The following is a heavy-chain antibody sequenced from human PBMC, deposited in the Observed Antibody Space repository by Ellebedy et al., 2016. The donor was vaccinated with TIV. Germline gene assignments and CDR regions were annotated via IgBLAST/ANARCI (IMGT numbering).Heavy chain of an antibody. CDR3: ARGGVGRYCTDGVCLHALDY. CDR2: INAGNGHT. Sequence: ASVKVSCKASGYTFSSYAMHWVRQAPGQRLEWMGWINAGNGHTKYSQNFQGRVTITWDTSASTAYMELSSLRSEDTAVYYCARGGVGRYCTDGVCLHALDYWGQGTLVTVSS. J-gene: IGHJ4*02. V-gene: IGHV1-3*01. D-gene: IGHD2-8*01. CDR1: GYTFSSYA.